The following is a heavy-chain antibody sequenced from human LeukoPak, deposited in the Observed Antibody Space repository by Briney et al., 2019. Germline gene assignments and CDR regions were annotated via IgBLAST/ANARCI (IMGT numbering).Heavy chain of an antibody. Sequence: PGGSLRLSCAASGFTFKNYWMFWVRQTPGKGLVWVSRINSDGTGTAYADSAQGRFTISRDNAKNSLYLQMNSLRAEDTAVYYCARGPSSHIDYWGQGTLVTVSS. CDR1: GFTFKNYW. J-gene: IGHJ4*02. CDR3: ARGPSSHIDY. V-gene: IGHV3-74*01. CDR2: INSDGTGT.